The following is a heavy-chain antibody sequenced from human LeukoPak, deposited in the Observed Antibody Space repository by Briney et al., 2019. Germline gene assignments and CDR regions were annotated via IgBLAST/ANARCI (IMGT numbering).Heavy chain of an antibody. CDR2: INHSGST. D-gene: IGHD4-17*01. CDR3: ARGSTVTGDTDAFDI. V-gene: IGHV4-34*01. J-gene: IGHJ3*02. Sequence: SETLSLTCAVYGGSFSGYYWSWIRQPPGKGLEWIGEINHSGSTNYNPSLKGRVTISVDTSKNQFSLKLSSVTAADTAVYYCARGSTVTGDTDAFDIWGQGTMVTVSS. CDR1: GGSFSGYY.